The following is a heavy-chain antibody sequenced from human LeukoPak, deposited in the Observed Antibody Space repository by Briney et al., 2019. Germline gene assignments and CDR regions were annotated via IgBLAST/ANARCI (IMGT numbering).Heavy chain of an antibody. J-gene: IGHJ4*02. CDR1: GYTFTSYG. D-gene: IGHD4-17*01. CDR3: ARDFVPSQVTIGVATDY. CDR2: TSAYNGNT. V-gene: IGHV1-18*01. Sequence: ASVKVSCKASGYTFTSYGISWVRQAPGQGLEWMGWTSAYNGNTNYAQKLQGRVTMTTDTSTSTAYMELRSLRSDDTAVYYCARDFVPSQVTIGVATDYWGQGTLVTVSS.